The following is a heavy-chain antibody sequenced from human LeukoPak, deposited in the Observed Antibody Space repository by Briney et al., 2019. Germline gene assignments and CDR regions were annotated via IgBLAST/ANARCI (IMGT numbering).Heavy chain of an antibody. CDR3: ARDDGGYCSSTSCYLGWFDP. J-gene: IGHJ5*02. V-gene: IGHV3-21*01. CDR1: GFAFSSYA. D-gene: IGHD2-2*03. CDR2: IISTSSYI. Sequence: PGGSLRLSCAASGFAFSSYAMNWVRQAPGKGLEWVSSIISTSSYIYYADSVKGRFTISRDNAKNSLYLQMNSLRAEDTAVYYCARDDGGYCSSTSCYLGWFDPWGQGTLVTVSS.